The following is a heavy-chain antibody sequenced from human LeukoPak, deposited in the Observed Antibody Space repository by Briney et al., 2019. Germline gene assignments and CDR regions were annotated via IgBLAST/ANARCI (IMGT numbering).Heavy chain of an antibody. CDR2: ISSSGSVI. CDR1: GFTFNNYE. J-gene: IGHJ4*02. V-gene: IGHV3-48*03. CDR3: ASRVVGARFDY. D-gene: IGHD1-26*01. Sequence: GGSLRLSCAASGFTFNNYEMNWVRRAPGKGLEWVSFISSSGSVIFYADSVKDRFTISRDNAKSSLYLEMNSLRAEDTAICCCASRVVGARFDYWGQGTLVTVSS.